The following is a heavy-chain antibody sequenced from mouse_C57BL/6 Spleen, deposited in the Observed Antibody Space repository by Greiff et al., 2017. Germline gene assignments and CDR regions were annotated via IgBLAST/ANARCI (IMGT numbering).Heavy chain of an antibody. D-gene: IGHD3-3*01. V-gene: IGHV1-61*01. CDR2: IYPSDSET. Sequence: QVQLQQPGAELVRPGSSVKLSCKASGYTFTSYWMDWVKQRPGQGLEWIGNIYPSDSETHYNQKFKDKATLTVDKSSSTAYMQLSSLTSEDSAVYDCARREGREYFDYWGQGPTLTVSS. CDR3: ARREGREYFDY. CDR1: GYTFTSYW. J-gene: IGHJ2*01.